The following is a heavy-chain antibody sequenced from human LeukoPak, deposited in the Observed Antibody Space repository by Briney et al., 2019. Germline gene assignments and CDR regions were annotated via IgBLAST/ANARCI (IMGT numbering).Heavy chain of an antibody. J-gene: IGHJ4*02. CDR3: ILSGSYYNRYYFDY. D-gene: IGHD3-10*01. CDR2: ISYDGSNK. CDR1: GFTFSNYG. V-gene: IGHV3-30*03. Sequence: GRSLRLSCAASGFTFSNYGMHWVRQAPGKGLEWVAVISYDGSNKYYADSVKGRFTISRDNSKNTLFLQMNSLRAEDTAVYYCILSGSYYNRYYFDYWGQGTLVTVSS.